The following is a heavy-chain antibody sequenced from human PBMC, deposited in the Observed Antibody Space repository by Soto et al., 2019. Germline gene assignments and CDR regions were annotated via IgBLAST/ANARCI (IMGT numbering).Heavy chain of an antibody. D-gene: IGHD2-2*01. CDR3: ARDSGYCSSPSCYRGYYYYGMDV. Sequence: QVQLVQSGAEVKKPGASVKVSCKASGYTFTSYGISWVRQAPGQGLEWMGWISAYNGNTNYAQKLQGRVAMTTNTSTSTASMELRGLRADDTAVYYGARDSGYCSSPSCYRGYYYYGMDVWGQGTTVTVSS. V-gene: IGHV1-18*04. J-gene: IGHJ6*02. CDR2: ISAYNGNT. CDR1: GYTFTSYG.